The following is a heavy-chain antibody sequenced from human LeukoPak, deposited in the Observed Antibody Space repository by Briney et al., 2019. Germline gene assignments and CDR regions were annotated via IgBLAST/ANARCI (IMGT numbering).Heavy chain of an antibody. V-gene: IGHV1-18*01. D-gene: IGHD3-22*01. CDR2: ITTTNGNT. Sequence: ASVKVSCKASGGTFKNYAINWVRQAPGQGLEWMGWITTTNGNTNSAQNLHGRLTMTTDTSTNTAYMELRSLRSDDTALYYCARKSDYYDSTAYLGQAFDLWGQGTMVTVSS. CDR1: GGTFKNYA. J-gene: IGHJ3*01. CDR3: ARKSDYYDSTAYLGQAFDL.